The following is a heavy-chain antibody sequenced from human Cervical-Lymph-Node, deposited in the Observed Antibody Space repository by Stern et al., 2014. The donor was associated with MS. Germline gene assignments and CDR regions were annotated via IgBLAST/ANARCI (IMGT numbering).Heavy chain of an antibody. CDR2: ITGSGGGT. CDR1: GFTFRIYA. CDR3: AKYRGAGGISEYYFDS. J-gene: IGHJ4*02. Sequence: EVQLVESGGGLVQPGGSLRLSCAASGFTFRIYAMSWVRQAPGKGLEWVAGITGSGGGTFYAGAVRGRFTISRDNSNNTLLLHMNSLRAEDTAIYYCAKYRGAGGISEYYFDSWGQGTLVTVSS. V-gene: IGHV3-23*04. D-gene: IGHD3-16*01.